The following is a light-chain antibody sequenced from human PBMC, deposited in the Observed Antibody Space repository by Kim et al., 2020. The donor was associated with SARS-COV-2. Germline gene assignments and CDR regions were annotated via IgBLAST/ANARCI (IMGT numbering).Light chain of an antibody. CDR2: AAS. J-gene: IGKJ3*01. V-gene: IGKV3-20*01. CDR3: QKYGSSPLLT. CDR1: ESISTTF. Sequence: EIVLTQSPGTLSLSPGERATLSCRASESISTTFLAWYQQKPGQAPRLLIYAASSRAAGIPDRFSGSGSGTDFTLTISRLQPEDFAVYYCQKYGSSPLLTFGAGTKVYIK.